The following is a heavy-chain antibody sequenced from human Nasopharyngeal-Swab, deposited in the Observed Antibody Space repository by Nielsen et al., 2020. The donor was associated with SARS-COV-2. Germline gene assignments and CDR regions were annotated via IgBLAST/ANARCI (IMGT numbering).Heavy chain of an antibody. CDR1: GFTFSSYC. D-gene: IGHD5-24*01. CDR2: IKQDGSEM. Sequence: GESLKISCAASGFTFSSYCMTWVRQAPGKGLEWVANIKQDGSEMYYVDSVKGRFTISRDNAKNSLYLQMNSLRVEDTAVYNCAREGRDGFDYWGQGTLVTVSS. V-gene: IGHV3-7*01. J-gene: IGHJ4*02. CDR3: AREGRDGFDY.